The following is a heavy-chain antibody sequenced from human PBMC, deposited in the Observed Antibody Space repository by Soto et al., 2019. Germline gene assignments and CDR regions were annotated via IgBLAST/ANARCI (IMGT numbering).Heavy chain of an antibody. CDR3: AKDGRGDAFDI. J-gene: IGHJ3*02. Sequence: SLRLSCAASGFTFSSYGMHWVRQAPGKGLEWVAVISYDGSNKYYADSVKGRFTISRDNSKNTLYLQMNSLRAEDTAVYYCAKDGRGDAFDIWGQGTMVTVSS. CDR2: ISYDGSNK. V-gene: IGHV3-30*18. CDR1: GFTFSSYG.